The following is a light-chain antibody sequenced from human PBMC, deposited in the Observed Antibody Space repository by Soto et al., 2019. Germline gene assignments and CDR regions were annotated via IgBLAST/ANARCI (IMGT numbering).Light chain of an antibody. V-gene: IGLV2-11*01. Sequence: QSVLTQPPSVSGSPGQSVTISCTGTSSDVGAYNYVSWHQQHPGKAPKLVIYDVTQRPSGVPDRFSASKSGITASLTISGLQAEDEADYYCSSYITTNSRVFGTGTQVTVL. CDR2: DVT. CDR1: SSDVGAYNY. CDR3: SSYITTNSRV. J-gene: IGLJ1*01.